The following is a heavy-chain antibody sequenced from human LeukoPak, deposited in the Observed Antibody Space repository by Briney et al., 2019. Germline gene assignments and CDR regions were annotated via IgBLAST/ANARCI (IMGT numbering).Heavy chain of an antibody. CDR3: ARGGVYYDFWSGYHDAFDI. D-gene: IGHD3-3*01. V-gene: IGHV1-8*03. Sequence: ASVKVSCKASGYTFTGYYMHWVRQAPGQGLEWMGWMNPNSGNTGYAQKFQGRVTITRNTSISTAYMELSSLRSEDTAVYYCARGGVYYDFWSGYHDAFDIWGQGTMVTVSS. CDR1: GYTFTGYY. J-gene: IGHJ3*02. CDR2: MNPNSGNT.